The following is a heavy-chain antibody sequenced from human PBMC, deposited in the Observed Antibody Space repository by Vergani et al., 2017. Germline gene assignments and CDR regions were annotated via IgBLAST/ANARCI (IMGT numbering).Heavy chain of an antibody. D-gene: IGHD2-2*02. Sequence: QVQLQESGPGLVKPSETLSLTCAVSGYSISSGYYRGWIRQPPGKGLEWIGEICHTEDTKYSPSLKSRVTVSVDESRNVFSLRLNSVTAADTAVYYCATIGYRRWGYYFDYWGQGILVTVSS. CDR1: GYSISSGYY. V-gene: IGHV4-38-2*01. CDR3: ATIGYRRWGYYFDY. J-gene: IGHJ4*02. CDR2: ICHTEDT.